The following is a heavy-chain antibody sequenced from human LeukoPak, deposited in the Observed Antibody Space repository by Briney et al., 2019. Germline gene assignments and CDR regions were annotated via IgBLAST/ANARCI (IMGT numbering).Heavy chain of an antibody. CDR1: GGSISSYY. D-gene: IGHD3-3*01. V-gene: IGHV4-59*08. Sequence: SETLSLTCTVSGGSISSYYWSWIRHPPGKGLEWIGYIYYSGSTNYNPSLKSRVTISVDTSKNQFSLKLSSVTAADTAVYYCASTRFPYYYGMDVWGQGTTVTVSS. CDR3: ASTRFPYYYGMDV. CDR2: IYYSGST. J-gene: IGHJ6*02.